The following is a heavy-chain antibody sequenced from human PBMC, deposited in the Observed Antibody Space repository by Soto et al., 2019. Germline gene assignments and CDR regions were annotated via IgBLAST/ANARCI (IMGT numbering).Heavy chain of an antibody. Sequence: QVQLVESGGGVVQPGRSLRLSCAASGFTFSSYGMHWVRQAPGKGLEWVAVIWYDGSNKYYADSVKGRFTISRDNSKNTLYLQMNSLRAEDTAVYYCAREDSHDSGSPGAFDIWGQGTMVTVSS. D-gene: IGHD1-26*01. CDR2: IWYDGSNK. CDR3: AREDSHDSGSPGAFDI. CDR1: GFTFSSYG. V-gene: IGHV3-33*01. J-gene: IGHJ3*02.